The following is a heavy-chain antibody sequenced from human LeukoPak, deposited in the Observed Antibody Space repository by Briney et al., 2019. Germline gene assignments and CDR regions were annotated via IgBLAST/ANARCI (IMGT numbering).Heavy chain of an antibody. D-gene: IGHD6-19*01. CDR1: GFTFSTYW. CDR3: VGGTGWRLDS. V-gene: IGHV3-7*05. Sequence: GGSLRLSCAASGFTFSTYWMNWVRQAPGKRLEWVAIIKQDGSEEFYVDSVKGRFIISRDNAKNSLYLQMNSLRVEDTAVYYCVGGTGWRLDSWGQGTLVTVSS. J-gene: IGHJ1*01. CDR2: IKQDGSEE.